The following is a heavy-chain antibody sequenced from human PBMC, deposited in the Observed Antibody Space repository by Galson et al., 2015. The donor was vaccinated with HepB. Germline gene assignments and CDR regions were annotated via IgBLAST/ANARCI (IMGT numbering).Heavy chain of an antibody. Sequence: SVKVSCKVSGYTLTELSMHWVRQAPGKGLEWMGGFDPEDGETIYAQKFQGRVTMTEDTSTDTAYMELSSLRSEDTAVYYCATPWNVVVPAATLHGVYYYGMDVWGQGTTVTVSS. D-gene: IGHD2-2*01. CDR3: ATPWNVVVPAATLHGVYYYGMDV. CDR2: FDPEDGET. CDR1: GYTLTELS. J-gene: IGHJ6*02. V-gene: IGHV1-24*01.